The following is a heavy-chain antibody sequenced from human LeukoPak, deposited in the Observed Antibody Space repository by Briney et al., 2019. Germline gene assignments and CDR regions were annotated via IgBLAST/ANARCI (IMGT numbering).Heavy chain of an antibody. CDR1: GGSISSYY. V-gene: IGHV4-4*09. CDR3: AGGPSWIQPYYYYYMDV. Sequence: SETLSLTCTVSGGSISSYYWSWTRQPPGKGLEWIGYIYTSGSTNYNPSLKSRVTISVDTSKNQFSLKLSSVTAADTAVYYCAGGPSWIQPYYYYYMDVWGKGTTVTVSS. CDR2: IYTSGST. J-gene: IGHJ6*03. D-gene: IGHD5-18*01.